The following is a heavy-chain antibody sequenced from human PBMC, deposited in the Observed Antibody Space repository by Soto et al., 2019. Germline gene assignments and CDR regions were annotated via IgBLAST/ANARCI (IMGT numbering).Heavy chain of an antibody. D-gene: IGHD4-17*01. V-gene: IGHV3-30*18. CDR3: AKDQDYGDYGGYFDY. Sequence: QVQLVESGGGVVQPGRSLRLSCAASGFTFSSYGMHWVRQAPGKGLEWVAVISYDGSNKYYADSVKGRFTISRDNSKNTSYLQMISLRAEDTAVYYCAKDQDYGDYGGYFDYWGQGTLVTVSS. J-gene: IGHJ4*02. CDR2: ISYDGSNK. CDR1: GFTFSSYG.